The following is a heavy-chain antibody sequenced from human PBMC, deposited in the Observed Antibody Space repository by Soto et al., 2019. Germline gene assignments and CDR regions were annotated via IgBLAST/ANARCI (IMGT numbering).Heavy chain of an antibody. V-gene: IGHV3-48*02. D-gene: IGHD3-16*01. Sequence: PGGSLRLSCAASGFTFSSYSMSWVRQAPGKGLEWVSYISSSSSSIYYADSVKGRFTVSRDTAKNSLYLQMNSLREEDTAVYYCARDLYIGSFDYWGQGT. J-gene: IGHJ4*02. CDR1: GFTFSSYS. CDR2: ISSSSSSI. CDR3: ARDLYIGSFDY.